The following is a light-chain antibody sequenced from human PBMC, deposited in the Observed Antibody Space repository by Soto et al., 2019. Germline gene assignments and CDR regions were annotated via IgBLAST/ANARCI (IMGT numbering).Light chain of an antibody. CDR3: QSYDSSLSGV. Sequence: QSVLTQPPSVSGAPGQRVAISCSGSSANIGAGYDVHWYQQLPGTAPKLLIYGNSNRPSGVPDRFSGSKSGTSASLAITGLQPEDEADYYCQSYDSSLSGVFGTGTKLTVL. CDR2: GNS. V-gene: IGLV1-40*01. J-gene: IGLJ1*01. CDR1: SANIGAGYD.